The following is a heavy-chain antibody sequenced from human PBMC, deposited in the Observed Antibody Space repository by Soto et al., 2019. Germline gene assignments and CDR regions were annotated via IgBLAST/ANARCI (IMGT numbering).Heavy chain of an antibody. V-gene: IGHV3-30*18. CDR1: GFTFSSYG. Sequence: GGSLRLSCAASGFTFSSYGMHWVRQAPGKGLEWVAVISYDGSNKYYADSVKGRFTISRDNSKNTLYLQMNSLRAEDTAVYYCAKDSALYYYDSSGYLPPGFDYWGQGTLVTVSS. CDR3: AKDSALYYYDSSGYLPPGFDY. CDR2: ISYDGSNK. D-gene: IGHD3-22*01. J-gene: IGHJ4*02.